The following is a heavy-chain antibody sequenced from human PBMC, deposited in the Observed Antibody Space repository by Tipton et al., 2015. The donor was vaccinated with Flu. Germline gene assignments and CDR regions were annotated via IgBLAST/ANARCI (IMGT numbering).Heavy chain of an antibody. Sequence: GLVKPSETLSLSCAVSGGSLDSYYWSWIRQPLGKGLEYIGYIFYRGSTNYNPSLKSRVTISVDTTKNQFSLKLSSVTAADTAVYYCARETGWGYSYASHGPHLDVWGQGTMVTVSS. D-gene: IGHD3-16*01. J-gene: IGHJ3*01. CDR2: IFYRGST. CDR1: GGSLDSYY. V-gene: IGHV4-59*01. CDR3: ARETGWGYSYASHGPHLDV.